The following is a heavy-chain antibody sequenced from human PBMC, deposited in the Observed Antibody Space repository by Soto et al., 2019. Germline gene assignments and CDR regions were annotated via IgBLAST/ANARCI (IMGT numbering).Heavy chain of an antibody. CDR3: ARLGAPSIVGVTGYFDY. J-gene: IGHJ4*02. D-gene: IGHD1-26*01. V-gene: IGHV5-51*01. Sequence: LGESLKISWKGSGYSFTSYWIGWVRQMPGKGLEWMGIIYPGDSDTRYSPSFQGQVTISADKSISTAYLQWSSLKASDTAMYYCARLGAPSIVGVTGYFDYWGQGTLVTVSS. CDR1: GYSFTSYW. CDR2: IYPGDSDT.